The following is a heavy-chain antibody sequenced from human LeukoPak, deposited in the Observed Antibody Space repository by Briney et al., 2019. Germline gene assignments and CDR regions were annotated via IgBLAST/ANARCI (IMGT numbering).Heavy chain of an antibody. V-gene: IGHV4-31*03. CDR3: ARGTGGAAAADFDP. Sequence: PSETLSLTCTVSGGSISSDGYYWSWIRQHPGKGLEWIGAIYYTGSTYYNPPLKSRATISVDTSKNHFSLKLISVTAADTAVYYCARGTGGAAAADFDPWGQGTLVTVSS. CDR1: GGSISSDGYY. D-gene: IGHD6-13*01. J-gene: IGHJ5*02. CDR2: IYYTGST.